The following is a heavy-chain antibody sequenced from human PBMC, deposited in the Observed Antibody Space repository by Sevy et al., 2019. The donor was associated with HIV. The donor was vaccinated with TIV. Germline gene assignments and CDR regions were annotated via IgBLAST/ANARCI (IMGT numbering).Heavy chain of an antibody. Sequence: GGSLRLSCAASGFTFSNYAISWVRQAPGKGLEWVSGISGSGGNKYYADSVKGRFTISRDNSKNTLYLHMHSLRAEDTAVYNCARGRQDSSGYIPNYYYMDVWGKGTTVTVSS. CDR2: ISGSGGNK. CDR1: GFTFSNYA. V-gene: IGHV3-23*01. D-gene: IGHD3-22*01. CDR3: ARGRQDSSGYIPNYYYMDV. J-gene: IGHJ6*03.